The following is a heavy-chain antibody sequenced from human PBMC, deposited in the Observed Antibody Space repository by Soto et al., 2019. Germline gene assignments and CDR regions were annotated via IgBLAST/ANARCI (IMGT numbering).Heavy chain of an antibody. J-gene: IGHJ5*02. Sequence: LRLSCAASGFTFSSYGMHWVRQAPGKGLEWVAVISYDGSNKYYADSVKGRFTISRDNSKNTLYLQMNSLRAEDTAVYYCAKDRSWLSNWFDPWGQGTLVTVSS. CDR2: ISYDGSNK. CDR1: GFTFSSYG. V-gene: IGHV3-30*18. D-gene: IGHD3-22*01. CDR3: AKDRSWLSNWFDP.